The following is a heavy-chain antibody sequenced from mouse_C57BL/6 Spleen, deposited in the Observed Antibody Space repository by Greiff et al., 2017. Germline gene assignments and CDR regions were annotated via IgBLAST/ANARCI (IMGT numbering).Heavy chain of an antibody. Sequence: VQLQQPGPELVKPGASVKISCKASGYTFTDYYMNWVKQSHGQSLEWIGDINPNNGGTSYNHKFKGKATLTVDKSSSTSYMDLRSLTSEDSAVYYCAKWAVSNGFAYWGQGTLVTVSA. CDR2: INPNNGGT. CDR1: GYTFTDYY. CDR3: AKWAVSNGFAY. V-gene: IGHV1-26*01. J-gene: IGHJ3*01. D-gene: IGHD2-5*01.